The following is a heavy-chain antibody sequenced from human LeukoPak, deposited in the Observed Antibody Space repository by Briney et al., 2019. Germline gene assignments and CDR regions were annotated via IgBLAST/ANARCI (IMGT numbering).Heavy chain of an antibody. CDR3: ARGGLRGDYYDSSGYFDLDY. J-gene: IGHJ4*02. CDR1: GFTFRTYA. V-gene: IGHV3-23*01. D-gene: IGHD3-22*01. Sequence: GGSLRLSCAASGFTFRTYAMSWVRQAPGKGLEWVSTVSGSGGNTYYADYVKGRFTISRDNAKNTLHLQMNSLRAEDTAVYYCARGGLRGDYYDSSGYFDLDYWGQGTLVTVSS. CDR2: VSGSGGNT.